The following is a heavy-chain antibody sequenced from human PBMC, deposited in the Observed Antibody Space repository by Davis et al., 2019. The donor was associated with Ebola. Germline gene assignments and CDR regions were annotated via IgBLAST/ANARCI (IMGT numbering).Heavy chain of an antibody. CDR3: ARARIAVAGTRNYYYYGMDV. J-gene: IGHJ6*02. D-gene: IGHD6-19*01. CDR2: ISWNSGSI. V-gene: IGHV3-9*01. Sequence: GGSLRLSCAASGFTFDDYAMHWVRQAPGKGLEWVSGISWNSGSIGYADSVKGRFTISRDNAKNSLYLQMNSLRAEDTAVYYCARARIAVAGTRNYYYYGMDVWGQGTTVTVSS. CDR1: GFTFDDYA.